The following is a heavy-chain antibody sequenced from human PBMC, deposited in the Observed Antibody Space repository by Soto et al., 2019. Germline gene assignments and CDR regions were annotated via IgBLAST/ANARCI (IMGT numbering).Heavy chain of an antibody. D-gene: IGHD1-26*01. CDR1: GGTFSSYA. CDR2: IIPIFGTA. J-gene: IGHJ6*02. V-gene: IGHV1-69*06. Sequence: QVQLVQSGAEVKKPGSSVKVSCKASGGTFSSYAISWVRQAPGQGLEWMGGIIPIFGTANYAQKFQGRVTITADKSTSTDYLEVSRLRAEDTAGYYCSRGPYCGSYQPYYYYGMDVWGQGTTVTVSS. CDR3: SRGPYCGSYQPYYYYGMDV.